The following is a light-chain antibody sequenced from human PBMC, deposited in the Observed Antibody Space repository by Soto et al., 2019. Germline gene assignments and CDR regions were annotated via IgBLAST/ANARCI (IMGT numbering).Light chain of an antibody. Sequence: QSVLSQPASVSASPGDSITISCTGTSSDVGSYNLVSWYQQHPGKVPQLMIYEGSKRPSGVSNRFSGSKSGNTASLTISGLQAEAEADYYCCSYARGRTYVFGTGTKV. CDR3: CSYARGRTYV. CDR1: SSDVGSYNL. V-gene: IGLV2-23*01. J-gene: IGLJ1*01. CDR2: EGS.